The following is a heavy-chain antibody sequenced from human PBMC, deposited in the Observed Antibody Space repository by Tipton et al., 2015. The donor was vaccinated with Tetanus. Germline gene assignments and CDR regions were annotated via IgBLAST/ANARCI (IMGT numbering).Heavy chain of an antibody. CDR2: MNPNSGNT. J-gene: IGHJ6*02. CDR1: GYTFTSYD. CDR3: ARVYYDFWSGYYTYYYYGMDV. Sequence: QLVQSGAEVKKPGASVKVSCKASGYTFTSYDINWVRQATGQGLEWMGWMNPNSGNTGYAQKFQGRVTMTRNTSISTAYMELSSLRSEDTAVYYCARVYYDFWSGYYTYYYYGMDVWGQGTTVTVSS. D-gene: IGHD3-3*01. V-gene: IGHV1-8*01.